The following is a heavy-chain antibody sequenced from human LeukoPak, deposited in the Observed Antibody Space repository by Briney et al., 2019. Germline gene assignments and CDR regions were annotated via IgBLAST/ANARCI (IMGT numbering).Heavy chain of an antibody. CDR2: IYYSGST. CDR3: ARASILEWLLYRRGGYYFDY. CDR1: GGSISSYY. V-gene: IGHV4-59*01. J-gene: IGHJ4*02. Sequence: PSETLSLTCTVSGGSISSYYWSWIRQPPGKGLEWIGYIYYSGSTNYNPSLKSRVTISVDKSKNQFSLKLSSVTAADTAVYYCARASILEWLLYRRGGYYFDYWGQGTLVTVSS. D-gene: IGHD3-3*01.